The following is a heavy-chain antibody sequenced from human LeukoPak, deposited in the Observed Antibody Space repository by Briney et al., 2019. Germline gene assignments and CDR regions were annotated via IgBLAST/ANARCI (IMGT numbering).Heavy chain of an antibody. V-gene: IGHV4-38-2*02. Sequence: SETLSLTCTVSGYSISTGYYWGWIRQPPGKGLEWIGSMYHTGSTFYNPSLKSRVTMSADTSKNQFSLKLSSVTAADTAVYYCARVLDYYGSGTRDFDYWGQGTLVTVSS. J-gene: IGHJ4*02. CDR2: MYHTGST. CDR1: GYSISTGYY. D-gene: IGHD3-10*01. CDR3: ARVLDYYGSGTRDFDY.